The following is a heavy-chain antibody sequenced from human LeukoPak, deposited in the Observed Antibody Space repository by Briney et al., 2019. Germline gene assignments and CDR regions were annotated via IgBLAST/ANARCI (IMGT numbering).Heavy chain of an antibody. J-gene: IGHJ5*02. Sequence: GGSLRLSCAASGVTFDGYGMSWVRQVPGKGLEWVSGINWNGAIIAYANSVKGRFTISRDNAKNSLYLQMNSLRAEDTAVYYCVCGVIVITWGQGTLVTVSS. D-gene: IGHD2/OR15-2a*01. CDR1: GVTFDGYG. V-gene: IGHV3-20*04. CDR2: INWNGAII. CDR3: VCGVIVIT.